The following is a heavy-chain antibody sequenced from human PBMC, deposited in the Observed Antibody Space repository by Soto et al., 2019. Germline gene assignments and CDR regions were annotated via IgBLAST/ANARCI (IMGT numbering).Heavy chain of an antibody. J-gene: IGHJ4*02. CDR1: GGSFRGYY. CDR2: INHSGST. D-gene: IGHD2-21*01. CDR3: ARGVRRCGGDCYRVLDY. Sequence: SETLSLTCAVYGGSFRGYYWSWIRQHPGKGLEWIGEINHSGSTNYNPSLKSRVTISVDTSKNQFSLKLSSVTAADTAVYYCARGVRRCGGDCYRVLDYWGQGTLVTVS. V-gene: IGHV4-34*01.